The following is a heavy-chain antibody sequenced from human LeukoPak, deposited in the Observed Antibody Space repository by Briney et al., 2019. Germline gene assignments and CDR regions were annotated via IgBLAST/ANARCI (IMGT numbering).Heavy chain of an antibody. CDR2: IYYSGST. D-gene: IGHD4-11*01. CDR1: GGSVSSGSYY. CDR3: ARAQTTVTTAGVYYYGMDV. J-gene: IGHJ6*02. Sequence: SETLSLTCTVSGGSVSSGSYYWSWIRQPPGKGLEWIGYIYYSGSTNYNPSLKSRVTISVDTSKNQSSLKLSSVTAADTAVYYCARAQTTVTTAGVYYYGMDVWGQGTTVTVSS. V-gene: IGHV4-61*01.